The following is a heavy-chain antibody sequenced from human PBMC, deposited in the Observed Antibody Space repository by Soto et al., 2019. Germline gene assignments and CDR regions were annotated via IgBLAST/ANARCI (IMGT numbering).Heavy chain of an antibody. D-gene: IGHD2-15*01. J-gene: IGHJ2*01. V-gene: IGHV4-61*01. Sequence: QVQLQESGPGLVKPSETLSLTCTVSGGSVSSGSYYWSWIRQPPGKGLEWIGYIYYSGSTNYNPSLKCRVTISVDTSKNQFSLKLSSVTAADTAVYYCARSVVAATRRGWYFDLWGRGTLVTVSS. CDR2: IYYSGST. CDR3: ARSVVAATRRGWYFDL. CDR1: GGSVSSGSYY.